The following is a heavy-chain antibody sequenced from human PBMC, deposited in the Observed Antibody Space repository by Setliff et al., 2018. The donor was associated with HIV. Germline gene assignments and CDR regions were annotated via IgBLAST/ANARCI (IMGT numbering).Heavy chain of an antibody. CDR3: ARGSSWYGPNRHRHINY. J-gene: IGHJ4*02. D-gene: IGHD6-13*01. CDR1: GFTFDDYG. CDR2: INWNGGST. V-gene: IGHV3-20*04. Sequence: GGSLRLSCAASGFTFDDYGMSWVRQAPGKGLEWVSGINWNGGSTGYADSVKGRFTISRDNAKNSLDLQMKSLRADDTSVYYCARGSSWYGPNRHRHINYWGQGTLVTVSS.